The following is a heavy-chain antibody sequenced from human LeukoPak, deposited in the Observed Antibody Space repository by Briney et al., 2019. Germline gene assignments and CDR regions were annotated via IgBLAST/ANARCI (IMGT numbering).Heavy chain of an antibody. CDR3: AGERNGYNPD. D-gene: IGHD5-24*01. CDR2: IYYSGIT. CDR1: GDSISSYY. Sequence: SETLSLICTVSGDSISSYYWSWIRQPPGKGLEWIGYIYYSGITKYNPSLMSRVSMSVDTSKNQFSLKLRSVTPADTAVYYCAGERNGYNPDWGQGTLVTVSS. J-gene: IGHJ4*02. V-gene: IGHV4-59*01.